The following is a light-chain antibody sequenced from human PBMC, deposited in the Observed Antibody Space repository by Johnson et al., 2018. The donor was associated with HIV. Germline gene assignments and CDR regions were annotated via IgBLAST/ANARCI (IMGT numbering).Light chain of an antibody. V-gene: IGLV1-51*02. J-gene: IGLJ1*01. CDR2: ENN. CDR1: SSNIGTNY. Sequence: QSVLTQPPSVYAAPGQNVNISCSGGSSNIGTNYVSWYQQFPGTAPKLLIYENNKRPSGIPDRFSGSKSGTSATLGITGLQTADEADYYCGTWDYTLKTGFFGTGTNVTVL. CDR3: GTWDYTLKTGF.